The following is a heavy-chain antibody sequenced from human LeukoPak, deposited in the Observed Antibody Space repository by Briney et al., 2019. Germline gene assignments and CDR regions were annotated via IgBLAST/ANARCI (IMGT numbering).Heavy chain of an antibody. D-gene: IGHD4-23*01. V-gene: IGHV4-4*02. Sequence: SGTLSLTCAVSGGSISSDNWWSWVRQPPGKGLEWIGEIYHSGSTNYNSSLKSRVTISVDKSKNQFSLKLSSVTAADTAVYYCARVGSGVNLYYFDYWGQGTLVTVSS. CDR3: ARVGSGVNLYYFDY. CDR1: GGSISSDNW. CDR2: IYHSGST. J-gene: IGHJ4*02.